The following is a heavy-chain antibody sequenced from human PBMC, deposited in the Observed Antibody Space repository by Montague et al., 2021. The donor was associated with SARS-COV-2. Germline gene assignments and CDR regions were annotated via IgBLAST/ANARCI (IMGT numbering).Heavy chain of an antibody. J-gene: IGHJ4*02. CDR1: GGSISSNSYY. V-gene: IGHV4-39*07. CDR2: IYYSGST. CDR3: ARGRWLPMIALFIRSGFDY. D-gene: IGHD3-22*01. Sequence: SETLSLTCTVSGGSISSNSYYWGWIRQPPGKGLEWIGSIYYSGSTYYNPSLKSRVTISVDTSKNQFSLKLSSVTAADTAVYYCARGRWLPMIALFIRSGFDYWGQGTLVTVSS.